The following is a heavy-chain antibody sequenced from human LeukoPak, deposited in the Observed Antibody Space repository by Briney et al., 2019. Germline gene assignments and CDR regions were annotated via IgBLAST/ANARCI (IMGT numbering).Heavy chain of an antibody. CDR2: IYYSGST. CDR1: GGPISSYY. D-gene: IGHD3-10*01. Sequence: SETLSLTCTVSGGPISSYYWSRIRQPPGKGLEWIGYIYYSGSTNYNPSLKSRVTISVDTSKNQFSLKLSSVTAADTAVYYCARVSELWFGELLDNWFDPWGQGTLVTVSS. V-gene: IGHV4-59*01. J-gene: IGHJ5*02. CDR3: ARVSELWFGELLDNWFDP.